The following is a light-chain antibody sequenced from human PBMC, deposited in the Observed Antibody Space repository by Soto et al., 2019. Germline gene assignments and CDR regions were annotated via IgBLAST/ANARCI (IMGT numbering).Light chain of an antibody. CDR2: DVS. Sequence: QSALTQPASVSGSPGQSITISCTGTSSDVGGYNYVSWYQQHPGKAPKLMIYDVSNRPSGVSNRFSGSKSGNTASLTISGLQPEDEADYYCSSYTSSSTPPYVFGTGTKVTVL. CDR3: SSYTSSSTPPYV. CDR1: SSDVGGYNY. V-gene: IGLV2-14*01. J-gene: IGLJ1*01.